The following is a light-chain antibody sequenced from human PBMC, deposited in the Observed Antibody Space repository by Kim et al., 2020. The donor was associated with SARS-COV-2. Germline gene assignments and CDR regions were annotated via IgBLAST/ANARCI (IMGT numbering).Light chain of an antibody. CDR2: DAS. J-gene: IGKJ2*01. V-gene: IGKV3-15*01. CDR3: QQYQLWYT. CDR1: QNIYNK. Sequence: EIVMTQSPATLSVSPGERATLSCRASQNIYNKLAWYQQKPGQAPRLVIYDASTRATSFPARFSGSGSGTEFTLTISSLQYEDFAVYCQQYQLWYTFGQGTKLEI.